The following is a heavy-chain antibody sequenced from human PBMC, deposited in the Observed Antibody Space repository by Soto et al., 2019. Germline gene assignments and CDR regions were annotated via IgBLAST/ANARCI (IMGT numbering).Heavy chain of an antibody. CDR2: ISYDGSNE. V-gene: IGHV3-30*18. CDR3: AKDTYYRDGSVYYIFAY. D-gene: IGHD3-22*01. J-gene: IGHJ4*02. CDR1: GFTFSSYG. Sequence: GSLRLSCAVSGFTFSSYGMHWVRQAPGKGLEWVAHISYDGSNEHYVDSVKGRFTISRDNSKNTLYLQMNSLRAEDTAVYYCAKDTYYRDGSVYYIFAYGARGPPVPASS.